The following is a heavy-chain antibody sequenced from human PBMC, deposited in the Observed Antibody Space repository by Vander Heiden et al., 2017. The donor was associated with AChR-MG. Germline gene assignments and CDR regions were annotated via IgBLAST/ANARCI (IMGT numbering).Heavy chain of an antibody. D-gene: IGHD3-3*01. CDR1: GFTFSNAW. Sequence: EVQLVESGGGLVKPGGSLRLSCAASGFTFSNAWMSWVRQAPGKGLEWVGRIKSKTDGGTTDYAAPVKGRFTISRDDSKNTLYLQMNSLKTEDTAVYYCTTIRGITIFGVVIRYFDYWGQGTLVTVSS. CDR2: IKSKTDGGTT. J-gene: IGHJ4*02. CDR3: TTIRGITIFGVVIRYFDY. V-gene: IGHV3-15*01.